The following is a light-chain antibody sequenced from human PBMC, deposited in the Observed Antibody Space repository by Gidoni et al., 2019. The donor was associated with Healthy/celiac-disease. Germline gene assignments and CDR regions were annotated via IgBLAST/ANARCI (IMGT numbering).Light chain of an antibody. V-gene: IGLV2-23*01. CDR3: CSDAGSSTLV. Sequence: QSALTHPASVSGSPGQSITISFPGTSSDVGSYNLVSWYQQHPGKAPKLMIYEGSKRPSGVSNRFSGSKSGNTDSLTISGLQAEEEADYYCCSDAGSSTLVFGGGTKLTVL. CDR2: EGS. J-gene: IGLJ2*01. CDR1: SSDVGSYNL.